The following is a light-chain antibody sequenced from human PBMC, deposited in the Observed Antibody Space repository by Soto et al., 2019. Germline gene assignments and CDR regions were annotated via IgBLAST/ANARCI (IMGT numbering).Light chain of an antibody. J-gene: IGKJ2*01. V-gene: IGKV1-39*01. CDR1: QSISVH. CDR2: AAS. CDR3: QQSYITPYT. Sequence: DIQMTQSPSSLSASVGDTVTITCRASQSISVHLNWYQQKPGKVPKLLIYAASNLQSGVPSSFSGSGSETDFALTISSLQPEDFATYYCQQSYITPYTFGQGTTLQIK.